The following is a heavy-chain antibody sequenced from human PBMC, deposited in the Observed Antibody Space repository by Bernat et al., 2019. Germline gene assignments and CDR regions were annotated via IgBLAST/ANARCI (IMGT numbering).Heavy chain of an antibody. CDR3: ARPGNYDSTGYYLAEYFQD. D-gene: IGHD3-22*01. J-gene: IGHJ1*01. Sequence: QVQLVESGGGVVQPGRSLRLSCAASGFTFSSYAMHWVRQAPGKGLEWVAVISYDGSNKYYADSVKGRFTISRDNSKNTLYLQMNSLRAEDTAVYYCARPGNYDSTGYYLAEYFQDWGQGTLVTVSS. CDR1: GFTFSSYA. V-gene: IGHV3-30-3*01. CDR2: ISYDGSNK.